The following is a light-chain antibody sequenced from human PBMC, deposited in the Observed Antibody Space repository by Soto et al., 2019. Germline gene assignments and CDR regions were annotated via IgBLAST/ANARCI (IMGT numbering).Light chain of an antibody. CDR1: SSDVGGFDF. CDR3: SSWTTSTTQV. CDR2: EVN. J-gene: IGLJ3*02. V-gene: IGLV2-14*01. Sequence: QSALAQPASVSGSLGQSITISCTGTSSDVGGFDFVSWYQQHPGKAPKLMIYEVNNRPSGVSNRFSASKSGNTASLTISGLQAEEEADYYCSSWTTSTTQVLGGGTKLTVL.